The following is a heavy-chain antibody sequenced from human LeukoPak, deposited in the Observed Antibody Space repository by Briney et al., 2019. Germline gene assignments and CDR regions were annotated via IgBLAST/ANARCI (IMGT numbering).Heavy chain of an antibody. V-gene: IGHV3-66*01. CDR1: GFTFKTYS. CDR2: IYSGGST. J-gene: IGHJ4*02. CDR3: GRDFGTGWSVDY. D-gene: IGHD6-19*01. Sequence: PGGSLRLSCAASGFTFKTYSMNWVRQAPGKGLEWVSVIYSGGSTYYADSVKGRFTISRDNSKNTLYLQMNSLRIEDTAVYYCGRDFGTGWSVDYWGQGTQVTVSS.